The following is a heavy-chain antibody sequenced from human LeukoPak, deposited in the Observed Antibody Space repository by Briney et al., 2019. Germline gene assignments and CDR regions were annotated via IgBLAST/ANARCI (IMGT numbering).Heavy chain of an antibody. D-gene: IGHD2-21*02. Sequence: PGGSLRLSCAASGFTFSSYGMHWVRQAPGKGLEWVAFIRYDGSNEYYADSVKGRFTISRDNSKNTLYLQMNSLRAEDTAVYYGTASTYCGGDCYPDWGQGTLVTVSS. CDR3: TASTYCGGDCYPD. V-gene: IGHV3-30*02. J-gene: IGHJ4*02. CDR1: GFTFSSYG. CDR2: IRYDGSNE.